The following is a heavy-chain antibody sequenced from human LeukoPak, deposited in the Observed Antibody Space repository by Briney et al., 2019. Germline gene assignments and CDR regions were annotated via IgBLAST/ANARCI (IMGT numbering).Heavy chain of an antibody. Sequence: SETLSLTCAVYGGSFSGYYWSWIRQPPGKGLEWIGEINHSGSTNYNPSLKSRVTISVDTSKNQFSLKLSSVTAADTAVYYCARGRYGGIVVVPAARDGRNYFDYWGQGTLVTVSS. CDR1: GGSFSGYY. CDR2: INHSGST. J-gene: IGHJ4*02. CDR3: ARGRYGGIVVVPAARDGRNYFDY. D-gene: IGHD2-2*01. V-gene: IGHV4-34*01.